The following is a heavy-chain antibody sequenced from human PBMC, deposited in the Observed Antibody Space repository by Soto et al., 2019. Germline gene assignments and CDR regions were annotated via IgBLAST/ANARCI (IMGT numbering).Heavy chain of an antibody. CDR3: AREGPSGNHDAFDI. J-gene: IGHJ3*02. Sequence: EVQVVESGSGLVQPGGSLRLSCAASGFPFSNYEMNWVRQAPGKGLEWRSYIDSSGNHINYADSVKGRFTIFRDNAENSLFLQMNSLRAGDTAFDYCAREGPSGNHDAFDIWGRGKLVTVS. CDR1: GFPFSNYE. D-gene: IGHD6-25*01. CDR2: IDSSGNHI. V-gene: IGHV3-48*03.